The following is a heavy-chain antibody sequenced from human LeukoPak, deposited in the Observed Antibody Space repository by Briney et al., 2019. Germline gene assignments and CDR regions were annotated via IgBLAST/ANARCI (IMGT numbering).Heavy chain of an antibody. V-gene: IGHV3-66*01. Sequence: GSLRLSCAASGFTVSSNYMSWVRQAPGKGLEWVSVIYSGGSTYYADSVKGRFTISRDNSKNTLYLQMNSLRAEDTAVYYCASNVGGHRLAFDIWGQGTMVTVSS. D-gene: IGHD3-10*02. J-gene: IGHJ3*02. CDR2: IYSGGST. CDR3: ASNVGGHRLAFDI. CDR1: GFTVSSNY.